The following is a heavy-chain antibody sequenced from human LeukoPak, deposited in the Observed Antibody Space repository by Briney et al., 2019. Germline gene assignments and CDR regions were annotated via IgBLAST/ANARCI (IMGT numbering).Heavy chain of an antibody. Sequence: ASVKVSCKASGFTFSSHFMHWVRQAPGQGLEWIGMINPNGDYTTHAQKFRGRLTMTRDTSTSTVYMELSSLTSEDTAVFYCARDRGTFGADYWGQGTLVTVSS. CDR3: ARDRGTFGADY. CDR1: GFTFSSHF. D-gene: IGHD2/OR15-2a*01. J-gene: IGHJ4*02. V-gene: IGHV1-46*01. CDR2: INPNGDYT.